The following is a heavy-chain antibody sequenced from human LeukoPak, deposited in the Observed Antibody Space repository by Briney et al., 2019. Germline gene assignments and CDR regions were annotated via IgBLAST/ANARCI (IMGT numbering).Heavy chain of an antibody. CDR2: ISYDGSNK. D-gene: IGHD6-19*01. V-gene: IGHV3-30-3*01. J-gene: IGHJ4*02. CDR3: ARDRDSSGRYGGDS. Sequence: GGSLRLSCAASGFTFSSYAMHWVRQAPGKGLEWVAVISYDGSNKYYADSVKGRFTISRDNSKNTLYLQMNSRGAEDTAVSYCARDRDSSGRYGGDSSGQGTLVTVSS. CDR1: GFTFSSYA.